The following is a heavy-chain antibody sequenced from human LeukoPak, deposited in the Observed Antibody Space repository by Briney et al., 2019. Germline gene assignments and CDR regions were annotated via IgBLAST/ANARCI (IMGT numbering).Heavy chain of an antibody. Sequence: PSETLSLTCTVSGYSISSGYYWGWIRQPPGKGLEWVGNIYHSGSPYYNPSLMSRATISKDTPKNQFSLKLTSVTAADTAVYYCASKSAYDFGLDYWGQGALVTVSS. D-gene: IGHD5-12*01. CDR1: GYSISSGYY. CDR2: IYHSGSP. V-gene: IGHV4-38-2*02. CDR3: ASKSAYDFGLDY. J-gene: IGHJ4*02.